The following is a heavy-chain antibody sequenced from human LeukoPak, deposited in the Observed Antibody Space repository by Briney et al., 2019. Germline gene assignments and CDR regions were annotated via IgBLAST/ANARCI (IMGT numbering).Heavy chain of an antibody. J-gene: IGHJ3*02. V-gene: IGHV3-48*04. CDR3: AKDGKYYGSGSHPDAFDI. CDR2: ISSSSSTI. Sequence: GGSLRLSCAASGFTFSSYSMNWVRQAPGKGLEWVSYISSSSSTIYYADSVKGRFTISRDNAKNSLYLQMNGLRAEDTALYYCAKDGKYYGSGSHPDAFDIWGQGTMVTVSS. D-gene: IGHD3-10*01. CDR1: GFTFSSYS.